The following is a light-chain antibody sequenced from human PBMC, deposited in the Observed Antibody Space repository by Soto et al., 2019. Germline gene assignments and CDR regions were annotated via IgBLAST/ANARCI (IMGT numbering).Light chain of an antibody. Sequence: QAVVTQEPPFSVSPGGTVTLTCGLSSGSVSSGHYPSWYQQIPGQAPRTLIYSTNTRSSGVPDRFSGSILGSKAALTITGAQADDESDYYCVLYMGSGIWVFGGGTKLTVL. CDR2: STN. CDR1: SGSVSSGHY. J-gene: IGLJ3*02. V-gene: IGLV8-61*01. CDR3: VLYMGSGIWV.